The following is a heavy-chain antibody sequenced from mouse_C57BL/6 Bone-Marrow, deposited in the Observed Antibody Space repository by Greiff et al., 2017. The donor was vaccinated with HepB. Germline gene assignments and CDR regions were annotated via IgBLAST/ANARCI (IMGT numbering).Heavy chain of an antibody. D-gene: IGHD4-1*01. CDR2: IDPSDSET. CDR3: ARGGLGQGWYFDV. V-gene: IGHV1-52*01. J-gene: IGHJ1*03. Sequence: QVQLQQPGAELVRPGSSVKLSCKASGYTFTSYWMHRVKQRPIQGLEWIGNIDPSDSETHYNQKFKDKATLTVDKSSSTAYMQLSSLTSEDSAVYYCARGGLGQGWYFDVWGTGTTVTVSS. CDR1: GYTFTSYW.